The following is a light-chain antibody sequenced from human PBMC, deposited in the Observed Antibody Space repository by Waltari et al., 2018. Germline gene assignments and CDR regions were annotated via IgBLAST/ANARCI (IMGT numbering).Light chain of an antibody. CDR2: DVS. J-gene: IGLJ2*01. Sequence: QSALTQPRSVSGSPGQSVTIPCTGTSSDVGGSNYVSWYQLPPGKAPKLMMYDVSERPSGVPDRFSGSKSGNTASLTISGLQAEDEADYYCCSYAARYTLVFGGGTKLTVL. CDR3: CSYAARYTLV. V-gene: IGLV2-11*02. CDR1: SSDVGGSNY.